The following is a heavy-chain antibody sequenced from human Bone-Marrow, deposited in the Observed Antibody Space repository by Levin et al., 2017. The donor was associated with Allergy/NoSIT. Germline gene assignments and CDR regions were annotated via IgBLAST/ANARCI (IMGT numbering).Heavy chain of an antibody. CDR2: IIPIFGTT. CDR1: GGSFTHNA. CDR3: SQNADV. J-gene: IGHJ6*02. V-gene: IGHV1-69*01. D-gene: IGHD2/OR15-2a*01. Sequence: KISCKGTGGSFTHNAISWVRQAPGQGLEWMGGIIPIFGTTSYAQKFQGRVTLTLDESTSSAYMEISSLRSEDTAVYYCSQNADVWGQGTTVTVSS.